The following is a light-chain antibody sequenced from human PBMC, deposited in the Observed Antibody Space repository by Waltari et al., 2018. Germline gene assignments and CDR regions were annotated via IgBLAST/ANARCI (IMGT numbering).Light chain of an antibody. CDR3: SSNAGRGIV. V-gene: IGLV2-23*01. Sequence: QSALTQPAPVSGPPGQSIPVPCTRASSDAGCYDLVCWYQQHPGKAPKLIIYEGNKRPSGVSNRFSGFKSGNTASLTISGLQTEDEAEYYCSSNAGRGIVFGGGTKLTVL. CDR1: SSDAGCYDL. CDR2: EGN. J-gene: IGLJ2*01.